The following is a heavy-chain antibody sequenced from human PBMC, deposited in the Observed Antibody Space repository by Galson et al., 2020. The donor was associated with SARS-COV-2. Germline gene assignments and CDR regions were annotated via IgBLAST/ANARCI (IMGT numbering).Heavy chain of an antibody. J-gene: IGHJ6*02. V-gene: IGHV1-2*02. CDR3: ARLGLITYRYYYGMDV. Sequence: ASVKVSCKASGYTFTGYYMHWVRQAPGQGLEWMGWINPNSGGTNYAQKFQGRVTMTRDTSISTAYMELSRLRSDDTAVYYCARLGLITYRYYYGMDVWGQGTTVTVSS. D-gene: IGHD3-16*01. CDR1: GYTFTGYY. CDR2: INPNSGGT.